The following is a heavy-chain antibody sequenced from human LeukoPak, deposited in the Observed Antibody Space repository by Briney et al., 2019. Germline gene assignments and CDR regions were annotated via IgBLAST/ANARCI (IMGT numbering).Heavy chain of an antibody. CDR1: GGSFSGYY. J-gene: IGHJ4*02. CDR3: ARGRRRAAGVSGKFDY. V-gene: IGHV4-34*01. D-gene: IGHD3-10*01. Sequence: SETLSLTCAVYGGSFSGYYWSWIRQPPGKGLEWIGEINHSGSTNYNPSLKSRVTISVDTSKNQFSLKLSSVTAADTAVYYCARGRRRAAGVSGKFDYWGQGTLVTVSS. CDR2: INHSGST.